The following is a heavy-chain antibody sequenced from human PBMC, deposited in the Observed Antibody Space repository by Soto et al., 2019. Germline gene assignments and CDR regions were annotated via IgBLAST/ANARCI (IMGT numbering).Heavy chain of an antibody. Sequence: EVQLVESGGGLVQPGRSLRLSCAASGFTFDDYAMHWVRHAPGKGLEWVACITWNSGTILYADSVKGRFTISRDNAKKSLYLQMNSLRPEDTAFYYCAKDGDYGEPSFDLWGQGTLVTVSS. CDR3: AKDGDYGEPSFDL. V-gene: IGHV3-9*01. D-gene: IGHD4-17*01. CDR1: GFTFDDYA. CDR2: ITWNSGTI. J-gene: IGHJ4*02.